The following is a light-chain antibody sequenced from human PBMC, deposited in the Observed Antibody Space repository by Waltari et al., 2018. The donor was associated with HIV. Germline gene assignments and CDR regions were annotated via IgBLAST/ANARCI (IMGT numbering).Light chain of an antibody. CDR3: HHAHACPHT. CDR2: DAS. CDR1: ESIGTS. V-gene: IGKV1-12*01. Sequence: DIHMTQSPPSVAASVGDRVTITCRATESIGTSLAGYQQKPHRPPKLLLFDASRLQTGVPSRFSGSGSVTHFKLTIARLQPEDFATYFCHHAHACPHTFGRGTRLQI. J-gene: IGKJ2*01.